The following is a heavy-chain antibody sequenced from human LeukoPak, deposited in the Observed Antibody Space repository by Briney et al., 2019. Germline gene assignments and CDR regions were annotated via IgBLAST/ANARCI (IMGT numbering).Heavy chain of an antibody. CDR3: ARQGFKLLWSREGFDY. Sequence: SETLSLTCTVSGGSISSSSYYWGWIRQPPGKGLEWIGSIYYSGSTYYNPSLKSRVTISVDTSKNQFSLKLSSVTAADTAVYYCARQGFKLLWSREGFDYWGQGTLVTVSS. J-gene: IGHJ4*02. D-gene: IGHD3-10*01. CDR1: GGSISSSSYY. CDR2: IYYSGST. V-gene: IGHV4-39*01.